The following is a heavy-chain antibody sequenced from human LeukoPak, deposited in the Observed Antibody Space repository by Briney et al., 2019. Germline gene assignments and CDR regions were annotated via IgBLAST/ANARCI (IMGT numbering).Heavy chain of an antibody. Sequence: PSETLSLTCAVYGGSFSGYYWSWIRQPPGKGLEWIGEINHSGSTNYNPSLKSRVTISVDTSKNQFSLKPSSVTAADTAMYYCARVYSSGYYQWFDPWGQGTLVTVSS. V-gene: IGHV4-34*01. CDR2: INHSGST. J-gene: IGHJ5*02. CDR1: GGSFSGYY. CDR3: ARVYSSGYYQWFDP. D-gene: IGHD6-19*01.